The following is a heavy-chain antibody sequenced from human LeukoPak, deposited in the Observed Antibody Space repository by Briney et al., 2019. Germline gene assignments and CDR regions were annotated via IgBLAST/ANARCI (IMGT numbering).Heavy chain of an antibody. CDR1: GGSISSSSYY. D-gene: IGHD3-22*01. V-gene: IGHV4-39*01. CDR2: IYYSGST. Sequence: KPSETLSLTCTVSGGSISSSSYYWGWIRQPPGKGLEWIGSIYYSGSTYYNPSLKSRVTISVDTSKNQSSLKLSSVTAADTAVYYCARGRGAYYYDSSGYYYVRGYFDYWGQGTLVTVSS. J-gene: IGHJ4*02. CDR3: ARGRGAYYYDSSGYYYVRGYFDY.